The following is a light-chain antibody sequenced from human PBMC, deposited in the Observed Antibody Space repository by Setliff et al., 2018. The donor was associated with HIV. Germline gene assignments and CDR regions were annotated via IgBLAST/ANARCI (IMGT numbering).Light chain of an antibody. CDR3: AAWDDSLTGYV. CDR1: SSNIGSNT. V-gene: IGLV1-44*01. CDR2: SSN. Sequence: QSVLTQPPSASGTPGQKVTISCSGSSSNIGSNTVNWYQQLPGTAPKLLICSSNVRPSRVPDRFSGSKSGTSASLAISGLQAEDEADYYCAAWDDSLTGYVFGTGTKVTV. J-gene: IGLJ1*01.